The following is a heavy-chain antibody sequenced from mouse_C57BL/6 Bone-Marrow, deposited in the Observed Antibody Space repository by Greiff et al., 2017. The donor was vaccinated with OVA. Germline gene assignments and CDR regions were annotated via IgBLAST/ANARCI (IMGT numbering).Heavy chain of an antibody. CDR3: ALLWYFDG. D-gene: IGHD2-1*01. V-gene: IGHV1-64*01. Sequence: QVQLQQPGAELVKPGASVTLSCNASGYTFTSYWMHWVKQRPGPGLEWIGMIHPNSGTTNYNDQFKSKATLTVDKPSSTAYMQLSSLTSEDSAVYYCALLWYFDGWGTGTTVTVSS. CDR1: GYTFTSYW. CDR2: IHPNSGTT. J-gene: IGHJ1*03.